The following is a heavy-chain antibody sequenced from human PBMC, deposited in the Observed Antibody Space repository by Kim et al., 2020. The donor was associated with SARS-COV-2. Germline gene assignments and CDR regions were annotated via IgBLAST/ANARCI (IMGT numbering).Heavy chain of an antibody. Sequence: GGSLRLYCAASGFIVSTKFMSWFRQAPGKGLEWVAVIYDDGTTRYADFVKGRFTISRDDAKNTLYLHMNTLRAEDTAVYYCALDPDFGDPWGQGTLVTVSS. CDR1: GFIVSTKF. V-gene: IGHV3-53*01. J-gene: IGHJ5*02. CDR2: IYDDGTT. D-gene: IGHD3-10*01. CDR3: ALDPDFGDP.